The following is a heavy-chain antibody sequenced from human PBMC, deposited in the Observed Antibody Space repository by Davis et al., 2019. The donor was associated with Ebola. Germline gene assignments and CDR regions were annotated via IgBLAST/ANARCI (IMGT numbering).Heavy chain of an antibody. CDR3: AKEELKVFDY. D-gene: IGHD3-10*01. J-gene: IGHJ4*02. CDR1: GFTFSSYG. Sequence: PGGSLRLSCAASGFTFSSYGMSWVRQAPGKGLEWVSAISGTRGSTHYADSVKGRFTISRDNSKNTLILQMNSQRAEDTAIYYCAKEELKVFDYWGQGTLVTVSS. V-gene: IGHV3-23*01. CDR2: ISGTRGST.